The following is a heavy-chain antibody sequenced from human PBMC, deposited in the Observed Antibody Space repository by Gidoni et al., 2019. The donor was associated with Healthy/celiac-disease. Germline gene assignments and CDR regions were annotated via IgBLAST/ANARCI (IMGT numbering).Heavy chain of an antibody. Sequence: TFSSYAMHWVRQAPGKGLEWVAVISYDGSNKYYADSVKGRFTISRDNSKNTLYLQMNSLRAEDTAVYYCARDQAYYDILTTRAPYYYYGMDVWGQGTTVTVSS. V-gene: IGHV3-30-3*01. CDR1: TFSSYA. CDR2: ISYDGSNK. J-gene: IGHJ6*02. CDR3: ARDQAYYDILTTRAPYYYYGMDV. D-gene: IGHD3-9*01.